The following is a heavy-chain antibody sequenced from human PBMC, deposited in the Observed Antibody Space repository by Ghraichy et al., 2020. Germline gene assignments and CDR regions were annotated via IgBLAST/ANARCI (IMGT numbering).Heavy chain of an antibody. CDR1: GFTFSDYS. D-gene: IGHD6-13*01. J-gene: IGHJ4*02. CDR2: IDSSGTTI. Sequence: GESLNISCAASGFTFSDYSMNWVRQAPGKGLEWVSYIDSSGTTIYYADSVKGRFTISRDNAKNSLYLQMSSLRAEDRAVYYCARGDSSSWYGGHNFDYWGQGTLVTVSS. CDR3: ARGDSSSWYGGHNFDY. V-gene: IGHV3-48*01.